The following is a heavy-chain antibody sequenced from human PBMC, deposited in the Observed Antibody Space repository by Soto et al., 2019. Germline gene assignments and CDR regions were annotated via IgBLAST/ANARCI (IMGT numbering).Heavy chain of an antibody. V-gene: IGHV5-51*01. CDR1: GYIFSGYW. CDR3: ARREGTGWPY. J-gene: IGHJ4*02. CDR2: IYPGDSDT. D-gene: IGHD6-19*01. Sequence: GGPLKISCKVSGYIFSGYWIGWVRQMPGRGLEWMGVIYPGDSDTRYSPSFQRQVTISADKSLSTAYLQWINLKASDTALYYFARREGTGWPYWGQGTLVTLSS.